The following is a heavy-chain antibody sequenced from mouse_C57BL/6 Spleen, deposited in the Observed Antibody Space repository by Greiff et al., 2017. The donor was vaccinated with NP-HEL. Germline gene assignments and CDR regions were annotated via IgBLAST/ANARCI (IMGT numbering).Heavy chain of an antibody. Sequence: EVHLVESGEGLVKPGGSLKLSCAASGFTFSSYAMSWVRQTPEKRLEWVAYISSGGDYIYYADTVKGRFTISRDNARNTLYLQMSSLKSEDTAMYYCTRDGGWAHYAMDYWGQGTSVTVSS. V-gene: IGHV5-9-1*02. CDR1: GFTFSSYA. CDR3: TRDGGWAHYAMDY. J-gene: IGHJ4*01. CDR2: ISSGGDYI. D-gene: IGHD2-3*01.